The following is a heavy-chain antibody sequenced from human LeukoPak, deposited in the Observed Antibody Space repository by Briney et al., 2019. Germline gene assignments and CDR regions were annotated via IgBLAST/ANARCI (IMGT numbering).Heavy chain of an antibody. J-gene: IGHJ4*02. D-gene: IGHD6-13*01. CDR3: ARAPGTAVDY. CDR1: GFNVSSNY. V-gene: IGHV3-66*01. Sequence: GGSLRLSCAASGFNVSSNYMSWVRQAPGKGLEWVSVIYSGGSTYYAGSVKGRFTISRDNSKNTLYLQMNSLRAEDTGVYYCARAPGTAVDYWGQGTLVSVSS. CDR2: IYSGGST.